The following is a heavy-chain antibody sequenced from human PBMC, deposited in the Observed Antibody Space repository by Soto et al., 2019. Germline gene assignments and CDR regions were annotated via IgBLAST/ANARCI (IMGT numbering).Heavy chain of an antibody. J-gene: IGHJ3*02. CDR3: VRDLQAGAFDI. V-gene: IGHV3-21*01. CDR1: DFTFRNYS. CDR2: ISSTSTYI. Sequence: EVQLVESGGGLVKPGGSLRLSCVASDFTFRNYSLNWVRQAPGKGLAWVSSISSTSTYIYYADSLKGRFTISRDNAKNSLYLQMNSLRAEDTAIYYCVRDLQAGAFDIWGQGTLVTVSS.